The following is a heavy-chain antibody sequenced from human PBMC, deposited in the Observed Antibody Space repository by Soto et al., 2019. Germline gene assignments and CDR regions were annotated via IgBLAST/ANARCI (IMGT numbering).Heavy chain of an antibody. CDR1: GGSISSYY. J-gene: IGHJ4*02. CDR2: IHYSGST. D-gene: IGHD6-19*01. V-gene: IGHV4-59*08. CDR3: ARQKYSSGGLYFDY. Sequence: SETLSLTCTVSGGSISSYYWSWIRQPPGKGLEWIGYIHYSGSTNYNPSLKSRVTISVDTSKNQFSLKLSSVTAADTAVYYCARQKYSSGGLYFDYWGKGTLVTVSS.